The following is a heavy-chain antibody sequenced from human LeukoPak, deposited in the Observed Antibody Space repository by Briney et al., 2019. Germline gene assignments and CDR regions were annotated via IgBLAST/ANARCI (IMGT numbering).Heavy chain of an antibody. Sequence: RSGGSLRLSCAASGFTFDDYGMSWVRQAPGKGLEWVSGINWNGGSTGYADSVKGRFTISRDNAKNSLYLQMNSLRAEDTAVYYCAKGDTTWELPHDYWGQGTLVTVSS. CDR3: AKGDTTWELPHDY. CDR1: GFTFDDYG. CDR2: INWNGGST. D-gene: IGHD1-26*01. J-gene: IGHJ4*02. V-gene: IGHV3-20*04.